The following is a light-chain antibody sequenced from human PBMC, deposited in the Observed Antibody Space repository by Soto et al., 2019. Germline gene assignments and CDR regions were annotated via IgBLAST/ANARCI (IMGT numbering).Light chain of an antibody. CDR2: GAS. J-gene: IGKJ4*01. Sequence: EIVMTQSPATLSVSPGERATLSCRASQSVSSNLAWYQQKPGQAPRLLIYGASTRATGIPARFSGSGSGTEFPLTISSLQSEDFAVYYCQQYTTWPLTFGGGTKVEIK. V-gene: IGKV3D-15*01. CDR3: QQYTTWPLT. CDR1: QSVSSN.